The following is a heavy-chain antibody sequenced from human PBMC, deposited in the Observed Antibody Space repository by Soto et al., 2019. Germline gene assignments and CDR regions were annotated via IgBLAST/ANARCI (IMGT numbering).Heavy chain of an antibody. D-gene: IGHD1-1*01. CDR2: IYYSGST. Sequence: QVQLQESGPGLVKPSETLSLTCTVSGGSISSYYWSWIRQPPGKGLEWIGYIYYSGSTNYNPSLKSRVTISVDTSKNQFSLKLSSVTAADTAVYYCARPYGYSFAYWGQGTLVTVSS. J-gene: IGHJ4*02. CDR1: GGSISSYY. V-gene: IGHV4-59*08. CDR3: ARPYGYSFAY.